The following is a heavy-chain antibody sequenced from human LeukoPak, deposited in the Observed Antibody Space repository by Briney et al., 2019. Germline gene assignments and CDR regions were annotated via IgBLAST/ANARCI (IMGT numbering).Heavy chain of an antibody. CDR3: ANRKGSTVPTDY. CDR2: ISGSGGST. CDR1: GFTFSSYA. Sequence: GGSLRLSCAASGFTFSSYAMSWVRQAPGKGLEWVSAISGSGGSTYYADSVKGRFTISRDNSKNTLYLQMNSLRAENTAVYYCANRKGSTVPTDYWGQGTLVTVSS. J-gene: IGHJ4*02. D-gene: IGHD4-17*01. V-gene: IGHV3-23*01.